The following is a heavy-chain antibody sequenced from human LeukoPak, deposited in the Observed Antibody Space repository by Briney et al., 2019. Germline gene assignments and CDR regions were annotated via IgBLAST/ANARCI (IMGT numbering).Heavy chain of an antibody. CDR2: IKQDGSEK. Sequence: PGGSLRLSCAASGFTFSSYWMSWVRQAPGKGLEWVANIKQDGSEKYYVDSVRGRFTISRDNAKNSLYLQMNSLRAEDTAVYYCAGIAVAGDYYYYGMDVWGQGTTVTVSS. CDR1: GFTFSSYW. V-gene: IGHV3-7*03. D-gene: IGHD6-19*01. J-gene: IGHJ6*02. CDR3: AGIAVAGDYYYYGMDV.